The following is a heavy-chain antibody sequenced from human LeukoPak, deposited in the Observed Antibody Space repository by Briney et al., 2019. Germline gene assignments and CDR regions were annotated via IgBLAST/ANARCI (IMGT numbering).Heavy chain of an antibody. CDR2: INPSGGST. D-gene: IGHD4-17*01. V-gene: IGHV1-46*01. CDR1: XX. J-gene: IGHJ3*01. Sequence: XXXXWVRQAPGXGLEWMGIINPSGGSTSYAQKFRGRVTMTRDTSTSTVYMELSSLRSEDTAVYYCASTYGVLTWGQGTMVTVSS. CDR3: ASTYGVLT.